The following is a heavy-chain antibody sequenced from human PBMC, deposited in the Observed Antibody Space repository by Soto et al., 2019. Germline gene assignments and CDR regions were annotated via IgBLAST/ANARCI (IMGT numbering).Heavy chain of an antibody. CDR1: GFPFNSYS. J-gene: IGHJ4*02. D-gene: IGHD1-26*01. CDR2: TSYDGSKK. CDR3: AREWSWDGRFDY. V-gene: IGHV3-30-3*01. Sequence: GSLRLSCTASGFPFNSYSMHWVRQAPGKGLEWVAITSYDGSKKYYRDSVKGRFTISKDIPKNTLYLQMNSMRPEDTAVYFCAREWSWDGRFDYWGQGTLVTVSS.